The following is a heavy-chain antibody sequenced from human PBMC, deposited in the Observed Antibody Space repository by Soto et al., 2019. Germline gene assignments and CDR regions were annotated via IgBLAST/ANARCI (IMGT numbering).Heavy chain of an antibody. Sequence: QVQLQESGPGLVKPSQTLSLTCTVSGGSISSGGYYWSWIRQHPGKGLEWIGYIYYSGSTYYNPSPKSRVTISVDTSKNQFSLKLSSVTAEDTAVYYCARDRKYNWNEQNYYYYGIDVWGQGTTVTVSS. J-gene: IGHJ6*02. CDR1: GGSISSGGYY. D-gene: IGHD1-20*01. CDR3: ARDRKYNWNEQNYYYYGIDV. CDR2: IYYSGST. V-gene: IGHV4-31*03.